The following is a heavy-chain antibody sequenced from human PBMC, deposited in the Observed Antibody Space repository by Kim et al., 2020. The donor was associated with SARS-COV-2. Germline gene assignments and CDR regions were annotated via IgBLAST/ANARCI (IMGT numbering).Heavy chain of an antibody. Sequence: SETLSLTCTVSGGSISSSSYYWGWIRQPPGKGLEWIGSIYYSGSTYYNSSLKSRVTISVDTSKNQFSLKLSSVTAADTAVYYCARDIRGALRGIVVVPAATFDPGGQGTLVTVSS. CDR3: ARDIRGALRGIVVVPAATFDP. D-gene: IGHD2-2*01. CDR2: IYYSGST. CDR1: GGSISSSSYY. V-gene: IGHV4-39*02. J-gene: IGHJ5*02.